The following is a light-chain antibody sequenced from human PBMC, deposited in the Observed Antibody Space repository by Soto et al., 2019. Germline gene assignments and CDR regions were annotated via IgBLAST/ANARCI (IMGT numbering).Light chain of an antibody. CDR2: DVT. J-gene: IGLJ2*01. Sequence: QSALTQPPSASGSPGQSVTISCTGTSSDVGLYNFVSWYQQHPGEAPKLTIYDVTKRPSGVPDRFSGSKSGNTASLTVSGLQAEDEADYYCSSYAGFNKVIFCGGTKLTVL. CDR1: SSDVGLYNF. V-gene: IGLV2-8*01. CDR3: SSYAGFNKVI.